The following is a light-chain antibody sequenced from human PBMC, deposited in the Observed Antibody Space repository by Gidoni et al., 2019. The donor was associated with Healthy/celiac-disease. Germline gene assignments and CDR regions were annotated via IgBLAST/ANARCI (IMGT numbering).Light chain of an antibody. CDR3: QQYGSSPSWT. V-gene: IGKV3-20*01. J-gene: IGKJ1*01. CDR2: GAS. CDR1: QSVSSSY. Sequence: ESVLTQSPGTLSLSPGERATLSCRASQSVSSSYLAWYQQKPGQAPRLLIYGASSRATGIPDRFSGSGSGPDFTLPISRLEPEDFAVYYCQQYGSSPSWTFGQGTKVEIK.